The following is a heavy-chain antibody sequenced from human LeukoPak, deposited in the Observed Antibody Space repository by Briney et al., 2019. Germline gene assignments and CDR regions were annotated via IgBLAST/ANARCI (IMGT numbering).Heavy chain of an antibody. CDR1: GFTFSSYA. J-gene: IGHJ4*02. V-gene: IGHV3-23*01. CDR2: ISGSGGTT. D-gene: IGHD6-19*01. Sequence: GRSLRLSCAASGFTFSSYAMSWVRQAPGKGLEWVSTISGSGGTTYYADSVKGRFTISRDNSKNTLYLQMNSLRAEDTAVYCCAKHTGYSSGWYADWGQGTLVTVSS. CDR3: AKHTGYSSGWYAD.